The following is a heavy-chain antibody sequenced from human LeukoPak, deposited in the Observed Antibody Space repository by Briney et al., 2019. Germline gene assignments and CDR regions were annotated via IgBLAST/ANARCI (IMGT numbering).Heavy chain of an antibody. V-gene: IGHV3-23*01. Sequence: GGSLRLSCAASGVTFSSYAMTWVRQAPGKGLEGVSAIRGSDDRTYYADAVKGRFTISRDNSKNTLYLQMNSLRAEDTAIYYCAKDTGPAAGITADYWGQGTLVTVSS. J-gene: IGHJ4*02. CDR1: GVTFSSYA. CDR3: AKDTGPAAGITADY. CDR2: IRGSDDRT. D-gene: IGHD6-13*01.